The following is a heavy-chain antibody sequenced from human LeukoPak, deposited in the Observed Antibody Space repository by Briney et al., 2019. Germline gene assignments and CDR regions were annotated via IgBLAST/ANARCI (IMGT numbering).Heavy chain of an antibody. D-gene: IGHD3-16*01. CDR3: AREESFCMGDNHSPDLGY. Sequence: ASVKVSCKASGYTFTGYYMFWVRQAPGQGLEWMGWINPNTGATKYAQNFQGRVTLTRDTSIRTTFMELSSLRSDDTAFYYCAREESFCMGDNHSPDLGYWGQGTLVTVSS. J-gene: IGHJ4*02. V-gene: IGHV1-2*02. CDR1: GYTFTGYY. CDR2: INPNTGAT.